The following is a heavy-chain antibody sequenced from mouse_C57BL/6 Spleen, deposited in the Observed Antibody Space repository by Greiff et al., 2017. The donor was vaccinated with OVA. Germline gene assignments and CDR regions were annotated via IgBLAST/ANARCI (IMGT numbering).Heavy chain of an antibody. V-gene: IGHV1-50*01. CDR2: IDPSDSYT. Sequence: QVQLQQPGAELVKPGASVKLSCKASGYTFTSYWMQWVKQRPGQGLEWIGEIDPSDSYTNYNQKFKGKATLTVDTSSSTAYMQLSSLTSEDSAVYYSARVYYGSSYYCDYWGQGTTLTVSS. CDR3: ARVYYGSSYYCDY. J-gene: IGHJ2*01. D-gene: IGHD1-1*01. CDR1: GYTFTSYW.